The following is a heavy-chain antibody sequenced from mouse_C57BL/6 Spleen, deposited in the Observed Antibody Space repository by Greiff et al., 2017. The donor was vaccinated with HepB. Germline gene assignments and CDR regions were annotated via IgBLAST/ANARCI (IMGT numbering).Heavy chain of an antibody. CDR3: ANLIGTTRGY. V-gene: IGHV5-17*01. CDR1: GFTFSDYG. Sequence: DVMLVESGGGLVKPGGSLKLSCAASGFTFSDYGMHWVRQAPEKGLEWVAYISSGSSTIYYADTVKGRFTISRDNAKSTLFLQMTSLRSEDTAMYYCANLIGTTRGYWGQGTLVTVAA. CDR2: ISSGSSTI. D-gene: IGHD2-5*01. J-gene: IGHJ3*01.